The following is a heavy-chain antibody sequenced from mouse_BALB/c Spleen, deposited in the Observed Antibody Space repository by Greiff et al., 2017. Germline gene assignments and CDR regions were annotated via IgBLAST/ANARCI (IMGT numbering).Heavy chain of an antibody. J-gene: IGHJ1*01. Sequence: VQLKESGGGLVKPGGSLKLSCAASGFAFSSYDMSWVRQTPEKRLEWVAYISSGGGSTYYPDTVKGRFTISRDNAKNTLYLQMSSLKSEDTAMYYCARRDTVVAWYFDVWGAGTTVTVSS. V-gene: IGHV5-12-1*01. CDR2: ISSGGGST. D-gene: IGHD1-1*01. CDR1: GFAFSSYD. CDR3: ARRDTVVAWYFDV.